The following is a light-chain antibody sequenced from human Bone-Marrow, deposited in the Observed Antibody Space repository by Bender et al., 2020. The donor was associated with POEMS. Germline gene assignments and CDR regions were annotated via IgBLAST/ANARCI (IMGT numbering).Light chain of an antibody. CDR1: NLGDKY. CDR3: QAWDSRTFVK. J-gene: IGLJ2*01. Sequence: SYELTQAPSVAVSPGQTAIITCSGDNLGDKYVSWYQQKPGQSPVLVISQDNNRPSGIPERFSASRSGNTATLTISGTQAMDEANYYCQAWDSRTFVKFGGGTKLTVL. V-gene: IGLV3-1*01. CDR2: QDN.